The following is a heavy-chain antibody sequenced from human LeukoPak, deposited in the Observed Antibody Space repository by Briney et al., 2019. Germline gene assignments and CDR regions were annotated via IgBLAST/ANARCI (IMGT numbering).Heavy chain of an antibody. V-gene: IGHV4-59*01. Sequence: SETLSLTCTVSGGSISSYYWSWIRQPPGKGLEWIGYIYYSGSTNYNPSIKSRVTISVDTSKNQCSLKLSSVTAADTAVYYCARDHDSSGYYDDAFDIWGQGTMVTVSS. CDR1: GGSISSYY. D-gene: IGHD3-22*01. CDR3: ARDHDSSGYYDDAFDI. CDR2: IYYSGST. J-gene: IGHJ3*02.